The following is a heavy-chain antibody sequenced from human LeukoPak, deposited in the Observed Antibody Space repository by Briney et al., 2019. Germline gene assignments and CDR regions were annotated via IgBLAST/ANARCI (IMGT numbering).Heavy chain of an antibody. CDR3: ARDLYSQF. Sequence: GGSLRLSCATSGFTFSAHWMSWVRQAPGKGLEWVANIKEDGSEKYYVDSVKGRFTISRDIAKNSLYLQMNSPRAEDTAVYYCARDLYSQFWGQGTLVTVSS. D-gene: IGHD2-21*01. CDR1: GFTFSAHW. CDR2: IKEDGSEK. V-gene: IGHV3-7*01. J-gene: IGHJ4*02.